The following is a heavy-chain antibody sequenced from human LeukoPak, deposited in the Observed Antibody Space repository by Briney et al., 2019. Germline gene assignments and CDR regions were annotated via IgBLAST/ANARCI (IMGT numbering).Heavy chain of an antibody. Sequence: ASVKVSCKTSGYRFITFGINWVRQAPGQGLEWMGWINPYNGNRYYAKKFQDRFNMTTDTSTSTVYLELQTLTSDDTAIYYCARFQASEFRGFDHWGQGTLITVSS. V-gene: IGHV1-18*01. D-gene: IGHD3-10*01. CDR1: GYRFITFG. J-gene: IGHJ4*02. CDR2: INPYNGNR. CDR3: ARFQASEFRGFDH.